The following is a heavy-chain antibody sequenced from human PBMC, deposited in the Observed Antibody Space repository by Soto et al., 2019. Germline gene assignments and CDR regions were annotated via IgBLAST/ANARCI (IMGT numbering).Heavy chain of an antibody. J-gene: IGHJ3*01. D-gene: IGHD3-10*01. Sequence: QGQLQQSGPGLVKPSQTLSLTCDISGDSVSSDITYWNWIRQSPSRGLEWLGRTYYRSKWFHDYAASVKSRITINPDTSKHQFSLALNSMTPVDTAVYYCARGNALDVWGPGTVVTVSS. V-gene: IGHV6-1*01. CDR1: GDSVSSDITY. CDR2: TYYRSKWFH. CDR3: ARGNALDV.